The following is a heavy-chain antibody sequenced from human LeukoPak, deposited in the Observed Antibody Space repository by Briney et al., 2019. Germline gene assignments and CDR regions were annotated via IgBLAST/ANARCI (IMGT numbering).Heavy chain of an antibody. CDR1: GFTFSSYA. Sequence: GGSPRLSCAASGFTFSSYAMSWVRQAPGKGLEWVSAISGSGGSTYYADSVKGRFTISRDNSKNTLYLQMNSLRAEDTAVYYCAKTNYDFWSGYYGPFDYWGQGTLVTVSS. V-gene: IGHV3-23*01. CDR3: AKTNYDFWSGYYGPFDY. J-gene: IGHJ4*02. D-gene: IGHD3-3*01. CDR2: ISGSGGST.